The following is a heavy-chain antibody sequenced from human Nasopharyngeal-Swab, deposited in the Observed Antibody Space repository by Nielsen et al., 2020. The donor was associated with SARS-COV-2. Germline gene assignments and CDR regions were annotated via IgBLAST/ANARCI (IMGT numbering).Heavy chain of an antibody. J-gene: IGHJ4*02. CDR2: IYYSGST. CDR3: ATPRELSAY. Sequence: RQAPGKGLEWIGSIYYSGSTYYNPSLKSRVTISVDTSKNQLSLKLSSVTAADTAVYYCATPRELSAYWGQGTLVTVSS. V-gene: IGHV4-39*01. D-gene: IGHD1-26*01.